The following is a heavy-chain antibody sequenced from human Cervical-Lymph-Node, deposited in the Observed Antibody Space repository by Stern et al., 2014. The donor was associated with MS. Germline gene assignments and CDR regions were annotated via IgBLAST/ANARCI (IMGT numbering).Heavy chain of an antibody. J-gene: IGHJ4*02. D-gene: IGHD3-9*01. CDR1: GGSIRSYY. V-gene: IGHV4-59*01. CDR2: IYYSGST. Sequence: QVQLQESGPGLVKPSETLSLTCSVSGGSIRSYYWRWIRQPPGKGLEWIGYIYYSGSTNYNPSLKSRVTISVDTSKNQFSLKLSPVTAADTAVYYCARATDILTGHYPYYFDYWGQGTLVTVSS. CDR3: ARATDILTGHYPYYFDY.